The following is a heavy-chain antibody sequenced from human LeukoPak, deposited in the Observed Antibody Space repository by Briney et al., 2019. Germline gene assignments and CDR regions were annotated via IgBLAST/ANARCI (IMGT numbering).Heavy chain of an antibody. D-gene: IGHD3-22*01. CDR3: ATELMIVVYALDI. J-gene: IGHJ3*02. CDR2: ISPNGGTT. Sequence: GGSLRLSCAASGITFSDYAMSWVRQAPGKGLEWVSAISPNGGTTNYADSAKGRFTISRDNFRNTLYLQMNSLRAEDTAIYFCATELMIVVYALDIWGRGTVVTVSS. V-gene: IGHV3-23*01. CDR1: GITFSDYA.